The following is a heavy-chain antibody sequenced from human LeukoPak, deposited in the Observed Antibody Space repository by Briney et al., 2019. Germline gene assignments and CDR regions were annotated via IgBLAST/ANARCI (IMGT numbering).Heavy chain of an antibody. CDR2: ISSSSSYI. J-gene: IGHJ5*02. CDR3: ARVGDIAALAAWFDP. Sequence: GSLRLSRAASGFTFSNFTMNWVRQAPGKGLEWVSSISSSSSYIYYADSVKGRFTISRDNAKNSLYLQMNSLRAEDTAVYYCARVGDIAALAAWFDPWGQGTLVTVSS. V-gene: IGHV3-21*01. D-gene: IGHD6-6*01. CDR1: GFTFSNFT.